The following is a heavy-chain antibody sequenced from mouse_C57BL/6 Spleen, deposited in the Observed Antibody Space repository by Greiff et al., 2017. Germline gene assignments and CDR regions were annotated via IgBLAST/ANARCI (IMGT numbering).Heavy chain of an antibody. D-gene: IGHD2-3*01. CDR1: GYTFTDYY. CDR2: INPYNGGT. CDR3: AREGWRVFAY. V-gene: IGHV1-19*01. Sequence: VQLQQSGPVLVKPGASVKMSCKASGYTFTDYYMNWVKQSHGKSLEWIGVINPYNGGTSYNQKFKGKATLTVDKSSSTAYMELNSLTSEDSAVYYCAREGWRVFAYWGQGTLVTVSA. J-gene: IGHJ3*01.